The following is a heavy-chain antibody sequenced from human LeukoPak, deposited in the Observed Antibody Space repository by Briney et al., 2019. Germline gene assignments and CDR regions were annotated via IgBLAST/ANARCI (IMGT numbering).Heavy chain of an antibody. D-gene: IGHD4-17*01. CDR3: AREEYGDYVGY. CDR2: VYYSGTT. Sequence: SETLSLTCTVSGGSISSYSWSWIRQPPGKRLEWIGYVYYSGTTNYNPSLRSRVTISVDTSKNRFSLKLNSVTAADTAVYYCAREEYGDYVGYWGQGTLVTVAS. V-gene: IGHV4-59*01. J-gene: IGHJ4*02. CDR1: GGSISSYS.